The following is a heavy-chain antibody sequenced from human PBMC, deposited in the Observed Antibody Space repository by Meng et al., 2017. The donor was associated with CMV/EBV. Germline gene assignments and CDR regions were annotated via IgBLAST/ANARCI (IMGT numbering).Heavy chain of an antibody. J-gene: IGHJ4*02. Sequence: GGSLRLSCKGSGYSFTSYWIGWVRRMPGKGLEWMGIIYPGDSDTRYSPSFQGQVTISADKSISTAYLQWSSLKASDTAMYYCARRGLEWPRDPNYYFDYWGQGTLVTVSS. V-gene: IGHV5-51*01. CDR2: IYPGDSDT. D-gene: IGHD1-1*01. CDR1: GYSFTSYW. CDR3: ARRGLEWPRDPNYYFDY.